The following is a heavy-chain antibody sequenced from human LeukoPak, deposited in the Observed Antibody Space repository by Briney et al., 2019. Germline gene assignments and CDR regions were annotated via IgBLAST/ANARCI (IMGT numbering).Heavy chain of an antibody. Sequence: RGSPRHSPAASGFTYCSYAMSRVPEALREGLERGSTISATVGGSCYADSVKVRFTIYRHNSKDTLSLQMNTLRAEDRAVYYCAKDVRRAEYCSGITCYTSSFDYWGRGTRVTVSS. CDR1: GFTYCSYA. V-gene: IGHV3-23*01. CDR3: AKDVRRAEYCSGITCYTSSFDY. J-gene: IGHJ4*02. D-gene: IGHD2-2*02. CDR2: ISATVGGS.